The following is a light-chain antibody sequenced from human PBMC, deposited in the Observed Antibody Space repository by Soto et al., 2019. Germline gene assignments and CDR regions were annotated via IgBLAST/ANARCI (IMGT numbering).Light chain of an antibody. CDR3: QQYNDWPRGYT. J-gene: IGKJ2*01. Sequence: EIVMTQSPATLSVSPGERATLSCRASQSVSSNLAWYQQKPGQAPRLLFYGASTRATGIPVRFSASGSRTEFTLTISSLQSEDFAVYYCQQYNDWPRGYTFGQGTKLEIK. V-gene: IGKV3-15*01. CDR2: GAS. CDR1: QSVSSN.